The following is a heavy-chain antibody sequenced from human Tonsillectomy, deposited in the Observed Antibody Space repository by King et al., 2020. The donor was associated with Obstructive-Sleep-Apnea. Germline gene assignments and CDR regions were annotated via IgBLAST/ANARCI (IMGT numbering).Heavy chain of an antibody. J-gene: IGHJ4*02. D-gene: IGHD3-10*01. CDR2: VDPSDSYT. CDR3: ARYYYGSGSYPLLDY. Sequence: VQLVESGAEVKKPGESLRISCKGSGYSFTSYWINWVRQMPGKGLEWMGRVDPSDSYTSYSPSFQGHVTISPDKSISTAYLQWSSLKASDTAMYYCARYYYGSGSYPLLDYWGQGTLVTVSS. V-gene: IGHV5-10-1*03. CDR1: GYSFTSYW.